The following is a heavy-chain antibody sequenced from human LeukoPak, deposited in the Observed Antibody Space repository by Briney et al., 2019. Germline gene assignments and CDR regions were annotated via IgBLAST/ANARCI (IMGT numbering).Heavy chain of an antibody. CDR3: ARRYLRGLLWFGELNRFDP. CDR2: IYYSGST. CDR1: GGSLSSSSYY. Sequence: PSETLSLTCTVSGGSLSSSSYYWGWIRQPPGKGLEWIGSIYYSGSTYYNPSLKSRVTISVDTSKNQFSLKLSSVTAADTAVYYCARRYLRGLLWFGELNRFDPWGQGTLVTVSS. V-gene: IGHV4-39*01. D-gene: IGHD3-10*01. J-gene: IGHJ5*02.